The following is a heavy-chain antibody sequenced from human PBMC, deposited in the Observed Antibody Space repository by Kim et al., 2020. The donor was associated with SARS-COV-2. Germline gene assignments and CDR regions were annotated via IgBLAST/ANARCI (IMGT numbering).Heavy chain of an antibody. J-gene: IGHJ4*02. CDR2: EK. V-gene: IGHV3-7*01. Sequence: EKYYVDSVKGRFTISRDNAKNSLYLQMNSLRAEDTAVYYCARAYYGLFLDYWGQGTLVTVSS. CDR3: ARAYYGLFLDY. D-gene: IGHD3-3*01.